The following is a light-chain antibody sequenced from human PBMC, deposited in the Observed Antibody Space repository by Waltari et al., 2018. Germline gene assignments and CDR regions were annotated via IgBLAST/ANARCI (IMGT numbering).Light chain of an antibody. J-gene: IGLJ3*02. Sequence: QPVVTQETSLSVSPGGTVTLTCALSPGSLSTTPYASWYQQTPGQPPRTLVYKANSRSSGVPDRFSGSILGNRAALTITGAQAEDESDYYCLLYLGSGIFVFGGGTKLTVL. CDR2: KAN. V-gene: IGLV8-61*01. CDR3: LLYLGSGIFV. CDR1: PGSLSTTPY.